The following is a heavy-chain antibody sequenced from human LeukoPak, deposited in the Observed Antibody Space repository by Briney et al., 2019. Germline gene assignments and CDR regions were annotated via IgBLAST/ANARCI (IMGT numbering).Heavy chain of an antibody. CDR3: ARNTETAIPLPYYFDY. J-gene: IGHJ4*02. Sequence: ASVKVSCKASGYTFTSYAMHWVRQAPGQRLECMGWINTGNGNAKYSQKFQGRVTITRDTSASTAYMDLSSLRSEDTAVYYCARNTETAIPLPYYFDYWGQGTLVTVSS. CDR1: GYTFTSYA. V-gene: IGHV1-3*04. CDR2: INTGNGNA. D-gene: IGHD2-21*02.